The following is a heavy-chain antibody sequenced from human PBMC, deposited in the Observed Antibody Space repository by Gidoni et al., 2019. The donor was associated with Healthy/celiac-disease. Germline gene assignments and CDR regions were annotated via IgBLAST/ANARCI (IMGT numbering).Heavy chain of an antibody. CDR3: ARHIVVVVDGFDP. J-gene: IGHJ5*02. V-gene: IGHV5-10-1*03. CDR1: GHRFTSYW. D-gene: IGHD2-15*01. Sequence: EVQPVQSGAEVKQPGESRRTPCKGSGHRFTSYWISWGRLMPGKGLEWMGRIDPSDSYTNYSPSFQGHVTISADKSISTAYLQWSSLKASDTAMYYCARHIVVVVDGFDPWGQGTLVTVSS. CDR2: IDPSDSYT.